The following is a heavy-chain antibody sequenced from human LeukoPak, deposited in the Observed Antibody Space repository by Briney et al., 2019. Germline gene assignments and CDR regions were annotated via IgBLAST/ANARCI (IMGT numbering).Heavy chain of an antibody. V-gene: IGHV4-59*10. D-gene: IGHD6-13*01. CDR1: GGSFSGYY. CDR3: ARVPSSKLGLRNYYYYMDV. CDR2: IYTSGSS. Sequence: PSETLSLTCAVYGGSFSGYYWSWIRQPAGKGLEWIGRIYTSGSSNYNPSLKSRVTISVDTSRNQFSLKLSSVTAADTAVYYCARVPSSKLGLRNYYYYMDVWGKGTTVTVSS. J-gene: IGHJ6*03.